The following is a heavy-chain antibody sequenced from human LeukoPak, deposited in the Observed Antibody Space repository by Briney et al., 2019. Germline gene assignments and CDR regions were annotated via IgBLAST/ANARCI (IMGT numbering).Heavy chain of an antibody. V-gene: IGHV1-3*01. CDR3: ARQSSKLRFLEWSRGGMDV. CDR1: GYTFTSYA. CDR2: INAGNGNT. J-gene: IGHJ6*02. Sequence: ASVKVSCKASGYTFTSYAMHWVRQAPGQRLEWMGWINAGNGNTKYSQKFQGRVTMTRDTSTSTVYMELSSLRSEDTAVYYCARQSSKLRFLEWSRGGMDVWGQGTTVTVSS. D-gene: IGHD3-3*01.